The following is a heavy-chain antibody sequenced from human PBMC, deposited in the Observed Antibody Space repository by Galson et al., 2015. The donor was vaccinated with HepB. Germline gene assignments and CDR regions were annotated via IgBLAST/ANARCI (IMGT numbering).Heavy chain of an antibody. CDR3: VPTAGGSGRGY. CDR1: GFTFSTSA. Sequence: SLRLSCAASGFTFSTSAVHWVRQAPGKGLEYVSAISSNGGGTYYADSVKGRFTIARDNSKNTLYLQMSSLRAEDTAVYSCVPTAGGSGRGYWGQGTLVTVSS. V-gene: IGHV3-64D*06. J-gene: IGHJ4*02. CDR2: ISSNGGGT. D-gene: IGHD3-10*01.